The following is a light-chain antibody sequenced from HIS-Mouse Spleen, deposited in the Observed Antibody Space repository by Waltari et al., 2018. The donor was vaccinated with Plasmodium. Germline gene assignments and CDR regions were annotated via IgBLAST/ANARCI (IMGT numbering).Light chain of an antibody. CDR2: AAS. J-gene: IGKJ1*01. CDR1: QSISSY. Sequence: DIQMTQSPSSLSASVGDRVTITCRASQSISSYLNWYQQKPGKAPKLLIYAASSLQSGVPSRFSGTGAGTDFTLTSSSLQPEDFATYFGQQSYSTWTFGQGTKVEIK. V-gene: IGKV1-39*01. CDR3: QQSYSTWT.